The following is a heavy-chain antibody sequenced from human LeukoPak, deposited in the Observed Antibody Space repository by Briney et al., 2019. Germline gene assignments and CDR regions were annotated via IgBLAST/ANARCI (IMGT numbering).Heavy chain of an antibody. CDR2: ISSSSSYI. V-gene: IGHV3-21*01. J-gene: IGHJ3*02. D-gene: IGHD3-16*01. CDR1: GFTFSSYS. CDR3: ARELGDHPPTADAFDI. Sequence: GGSLRLSCAASGFTFSSYSMNWVRQAPGKGLEWVSSISSSSSYIYYADSVKGRFTISRDNAKNSLYLQINSLRAEDTAVYYCARELGDHPPTADAFDIWGQGTMVTVSS.